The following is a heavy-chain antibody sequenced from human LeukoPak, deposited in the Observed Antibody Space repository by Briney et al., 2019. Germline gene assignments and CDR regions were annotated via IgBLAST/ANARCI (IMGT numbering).Heavy chain of an antibody. CDR3: ARDGRRRYSNYRQPVDHYMDV. D-gene: IGHD4-11*01. V-gene: IGHV1-46*01. CDR2: INPSGGST. CDR1: GYTFTSYY. Sequence: ASVKVSCKASGYTFTSYYMHWVRQAPGQGLEWMGIINPSGGSTSYAQKFQGRVTMTRDMSTSTVYMELSSLRSEDTAVYYCARDGRRRYSNYRQPVDHYMDVWGKGTTVTVSS. J-gene: IGHJ6*03.